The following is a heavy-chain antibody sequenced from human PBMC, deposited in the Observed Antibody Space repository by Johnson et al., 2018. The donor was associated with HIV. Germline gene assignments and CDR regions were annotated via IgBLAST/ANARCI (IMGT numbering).Heavy chain of an antibody. CDR1: GFTFSSYG. CDR2: ISYDGSNK. J-gene: IGHJ3*02. CDR3: AKDYYDSSGPWAFDI. D-gene: IGHD3-22*01. Sequence: QVQLVESGGGVVQPGRSLRLSCAESGFTFSSYGMHWVRQAPGKGLEWVAVISYDGSNKYYADSVKGRFTISRDNSKNTLYLQMNSLRAEDTAVYYCAKDYYDSSGPWAFDIWGQGTMVTVSS. V-gene: IGHV3-30*19.